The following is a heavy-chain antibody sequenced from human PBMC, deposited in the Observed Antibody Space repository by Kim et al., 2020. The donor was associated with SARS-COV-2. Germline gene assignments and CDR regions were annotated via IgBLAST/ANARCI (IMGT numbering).Heavy chain of an antibody. CDR2: INPSGVRT. V-gene: IGHV1-46*01. Sequence: ASVKVSCKASRHTFTNYYIHWVRQAPGQGLEWMGMINPSGVRTSHAQNFQGRVTMTRDTSTSTVYMVLSSLRSEDTAVYYCAGSGMDVWGQGTTVTDSS. J-gene: IGHJ6*02. CDR1: RHTFTNYY. D-gene: IGHD3-3*01. CDR3: AGSGMDV.